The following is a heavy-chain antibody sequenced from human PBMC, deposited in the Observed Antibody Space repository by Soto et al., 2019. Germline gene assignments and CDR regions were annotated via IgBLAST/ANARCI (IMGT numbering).Heavy chain of an antibody. CDR2: INPSGGST. Sequence: ASVKVSCKASGYTFTSYYMHWVRQAPGQGLEWMGIINPSGGSTSYAQKFQGRVTMTRDTSTSTVYMELSSLRSEDTAVYYCARDLALGELSLYLQSKYYYYYMDVWGKGTTVTVSS. D-gene: IGHD3-16*02. CDR3: ARDLALGELSLYLQSKYYYYYMDV. J-gene: IGHJ6*03. V-gene: IGHV1-46*03. CDR1: GYTFTSYY.